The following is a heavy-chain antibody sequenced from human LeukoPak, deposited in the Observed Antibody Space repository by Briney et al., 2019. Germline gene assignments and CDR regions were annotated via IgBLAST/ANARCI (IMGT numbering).Heavy chain of an antibody. V-gene: IGHV1-46*01. Sequence: ASVKVSCKGSRDTFTSFYVHWVRQAPGQGLEWMGLISPIGDSTEYSQKFQDRVTMTRDTSTSTAYMELRRLRSDDTAVYYCARGGIYSSSWYGFTDAFDIWGQGTMVTVSS. J-gene: IGHJ3*02. CDR3: ARGGIYSSSWYGFTDAFDI. CDR1: RDTFTSFY. CDR2: ISPIGDST. D-gene: IGHD6-13*01.